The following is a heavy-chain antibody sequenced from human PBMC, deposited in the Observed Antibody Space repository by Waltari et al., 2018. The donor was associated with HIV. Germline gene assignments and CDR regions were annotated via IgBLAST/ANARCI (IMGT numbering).Heavy chain of an antibody. CDR2: ISGVGGNI. D-gene: IGHD2-2*01. CDR1: GFTFNNYA. Sequence: EVQMLESGGGLVQPGGSLRLSCAASGFTFNNYAMTWVRQAPGKGLGWVSSISGVGGNICRADSVKGRFIIARDNSKNSLYLQMSSLRGEDTAVYYCAKGSELVPAAMSLDSWGQGTLVTVSS. CDR3: AKGSELVPAAMSLDS. V-gene: IGHV3-23*01. J-gene: IGHJ4*02.